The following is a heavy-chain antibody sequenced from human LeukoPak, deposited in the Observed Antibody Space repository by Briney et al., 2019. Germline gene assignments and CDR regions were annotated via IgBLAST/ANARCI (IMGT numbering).Heavy chain of an antibody. CDR1: GGSISSYY. Sequence: SETLSLTCTVSGGSISSYYWSWIRQPPGKGLEWIGYIYYSGSTNYNPSLKSRVTISADTSKNQFSLKLSSVTAADTAVYYCARQPDYDSSGYPQRAFDIWGQGTMVTVSS. CDR2: IYYSGST. D-gene: IGHD3-22*01. J-gene: IGHJ3*02. CDR3: ARQPDYDSSGYPQRAFDI. V-gene: IGHV4-59*08.